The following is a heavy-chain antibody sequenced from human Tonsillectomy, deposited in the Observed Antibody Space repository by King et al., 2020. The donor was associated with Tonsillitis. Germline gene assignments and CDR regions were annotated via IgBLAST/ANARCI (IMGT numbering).Heavy chain of an antibody. CDR3: AREVSAATNWFDP. CDR1: GFTFSNYY. D-gene: IGHD6-25*01. CDR2: IRSSKIYI. V-gene: IGHV3-11*05. J-gene: IGHJ5*02. Sequence: VQLVESGGGLVKPGGSLRLSCAASGFTFSNYYMSWIRQAPGKGLEWVSYIRSSKIYINYADSVKGRFTISRDNAKNSLYLQMNSLRAEDTAVYYCAREVSAATNWFDPWGQGTLVTVSS.